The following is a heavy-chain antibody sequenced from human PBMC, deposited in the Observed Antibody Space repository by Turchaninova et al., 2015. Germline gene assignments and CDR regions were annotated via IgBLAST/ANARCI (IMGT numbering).Heavy chain of an antibody. J-gene: IGHJ5*02. V-gene: IGHV4-38-2*01. D-gene: IGHD1-1*01. CDR1: GYSISSGYY. CDR2: MYHSGST. Sequence: QVQLQESGPGMVTPSETLSLTCAASGYSISSGYYWGWIRQPPGKGLEWIGSMYHSGSTYYNPSLKSRVTISLNTSKNQFSLNLSSGTAADTAVYYCARRAATGLYNWFDPWGQGTLVTVSS. CDR3: ARRAATGLYNWFDP.